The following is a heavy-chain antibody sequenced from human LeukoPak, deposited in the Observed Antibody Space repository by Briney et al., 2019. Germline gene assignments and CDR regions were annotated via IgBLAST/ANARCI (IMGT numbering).Heavy chain of an antibody. D-gene: IGHD3-16*02. Sequence: SETLSLTCTVSGGSISSYYWSWIRQPPGKGLEWIGYIYYSGSTNYNPSLKSRVTISVDTSKNQFSLKLSSVTAADTAVYYCARTRAYVWGSYRYFDYWGQGTLVTVSS. V-gene: IGHV4-59*12. CDR3: ARTRAYVWGSYRYFDY. CDR2: IYYSGST. J-gene: IGHJ4*02. CDR1: GGSISSYY.